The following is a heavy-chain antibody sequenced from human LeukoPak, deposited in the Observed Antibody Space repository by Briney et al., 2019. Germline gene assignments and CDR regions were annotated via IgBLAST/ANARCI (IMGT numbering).Heavy chain of an antibody. J-gene: IGHJ6*02. Sequence: GGSLRLSCAASGFTVSSNYMSWVRQAPGKGLEWVSVIYSGGSTYYADSVKGRFTISRDNSKNTLYLQMNSLRAEDTAVYYCARVWGYSYGANYYYYYGMDVWGQGTTVTVSS. CDR3: ARVWGYSYGANYYYYYGMDV. D-gene: IGHD5-18*01. CDR1: GFTVSSNY. CDR2: IYSGGST. V-gene: IGHV3-53*01.